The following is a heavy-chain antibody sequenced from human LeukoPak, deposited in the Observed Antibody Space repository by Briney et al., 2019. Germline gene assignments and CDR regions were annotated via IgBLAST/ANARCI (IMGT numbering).Heavy chain of an antibody. J-gene: IGHJ5*02. CDR3: ARVTVGNSPPA. CDR1: GGTFSSYA. Sequence: GASVRVSCKASGGTFSSYAISWVRQAPGQGLEWMGGIIPIFGTANYAQKFQGRVTITADESTSTAYMELSSLRSEDTAVYYCARVTVGNSPPAWGQGTLVTVSS. D-gene: IGHD4-23*01. V-gene: IGHV1-69*13. CDR2: IIPIFGTA.